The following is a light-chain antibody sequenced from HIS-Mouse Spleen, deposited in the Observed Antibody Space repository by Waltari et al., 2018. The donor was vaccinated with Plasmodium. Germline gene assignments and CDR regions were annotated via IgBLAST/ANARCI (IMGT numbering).Light chain of an antibody. CDR2: AAS. V-gene: IGKV1-39*01. CDR1: QSISSY. J-gene: IGKJ1*01. Sequence: GSQSISSYLNWYQQKPGKAPKLLIYAASSLQSGVPSRFSGSGSGTDFTLTISSLQPEYFATYYCQQSYSTWTFGQGTKVEIK. CDR3: QQSYSTWT.